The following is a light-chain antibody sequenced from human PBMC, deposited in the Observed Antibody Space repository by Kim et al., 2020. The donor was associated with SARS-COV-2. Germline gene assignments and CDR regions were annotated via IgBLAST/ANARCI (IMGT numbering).Light chain of an antibody. CDR1: QSVSNN. Sequence: EIVMTQSPATLSMSPGERATLSCRASQSVSNNLAWYQQRPGQPPRLLIYAVSTRATGIPARFSGIGSGTEFTLTISGLQSEDFAVYYCQQYNNWPADTFGQGTKLEI. V-gene: IGKV3-15*01. CDR3: QQYNNWPADT. CDR2: AVS. J-gene: IGKJ2*01.